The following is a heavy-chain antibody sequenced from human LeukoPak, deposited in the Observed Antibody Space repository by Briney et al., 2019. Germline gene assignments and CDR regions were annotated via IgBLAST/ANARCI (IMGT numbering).Heavy chain of an antibody. CDR3: ARGVYIAAAQYGY. J-gene: IGHJ4*02. CDR2: IYYSGTT. Sequence: SETLSLTCTVPGGSISNYYWSWIRQPPGKGLEWIGYIYYSGTTNYNPSLKSRVTISVDTSKNQFSLKLNSVTAADTAVYYRARGVYIAAAQYGYWGQGTLVTVSS. D-gene: IGHD6-13*01. V-gene: IGHV4-59*01. CDR1: GGSISNYY.